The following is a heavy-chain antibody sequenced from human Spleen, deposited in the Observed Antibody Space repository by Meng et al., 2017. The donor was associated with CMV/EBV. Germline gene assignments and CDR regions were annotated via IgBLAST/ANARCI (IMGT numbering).Heavy chain of an antibody. CDR3: ARGYYDFWSGPLPYYYGMDV. CDR1: GGSFSGYY. CDR2: INHSGST. D-gene: IGHD3-3*01. J-gene: IGHJ6*02. Sequence: SETLSLTCAVYGGSFSGYYWSWIRQPPGKGLEWIGEINHSGSTNYNPSLKSRVTISVDTSKNQFSLKLSSVTAADTAVYYCARGYYDFWSGPLPYYYGMDVWGQGTTVTVSS. V-gene: IGHV4-34*01.